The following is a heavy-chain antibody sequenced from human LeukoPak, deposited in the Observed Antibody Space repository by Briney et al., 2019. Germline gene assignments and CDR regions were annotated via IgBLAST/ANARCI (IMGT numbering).Heavy chain of an antibody. Sequence: SVKVSCKASEGTFSSYAISWVRQAPGQGLEWMGRIIPIFGIANYAQKFQGRVTITADKSTSTAYMELSSLRSEDTAVYYCARTAPHKYCSSTSCYGGWFDPWGQGTLVTVSS. D-gene: IGHD2-2*01. V-gene: IGHV1-69*04. CDR2: IIPIFGIA. J-gene: IGHJ5*02. CDR1: EGTFSSYA. CDR3: ARTAPHKYCSSTSCYGGWFDP.